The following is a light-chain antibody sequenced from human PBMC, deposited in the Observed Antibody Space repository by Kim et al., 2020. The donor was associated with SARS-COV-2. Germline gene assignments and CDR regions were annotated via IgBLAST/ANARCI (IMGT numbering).Light chain of an antibody. V-gene: IGKV3-20*01. J-gene: IGKJ1*01. Sequence: EIVLTQSPGILSLSPGEGATLSCRASQSVSGSYLAWYQQKPGQAPRLLIYDASTRATGVPDRFSGSGSGTDFTLTISRLEPEDFAVYHCQQSGSAPWTFGQGTKVEIK. CDR1: QSVSGSY. CDR3: QQSGSAPWT. CDR2: DAS.